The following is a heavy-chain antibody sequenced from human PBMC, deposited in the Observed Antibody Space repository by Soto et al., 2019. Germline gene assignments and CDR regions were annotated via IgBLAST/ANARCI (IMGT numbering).Heavy chain of an antibody. J-gene: IGHJ5*02. CDR2: IYTSGST. Sequence: TEPLSLTYTVPGGPISSYYRSWIRQPAGEGLEWIGSIYTSGSTNYKPSLKSRVTMSVDTSKNQFSLKLSSVTAAETAVYYCAREKLYRDWFDPWGQGTLVTVS. V-gene: IGHV4-4*07. D-gene: IGHD2-2*01. CDR1: GGPISSYY. CDR3: AREKLYRDWFDP.